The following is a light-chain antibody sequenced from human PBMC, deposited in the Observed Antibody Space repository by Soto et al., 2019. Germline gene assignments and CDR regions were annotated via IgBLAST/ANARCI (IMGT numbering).Light chain of an antibody. Sequence: QSALTQPPSASGSLGQSVTISCTATISDVGGYNYVSWHQQHPGKAPQGMIYGVTNRPPGVPDHFSGSKSGNTASLAVSGLQAEDEADYYCSSFAGGGNPVLLGGGTKLTVL. CDR1: ISDVGGYNY. CDR3: SSFAGGGNPVL. V-gene: IGLV2-8*01. J-gene: IGLJ2*01. CDR2: GVT.